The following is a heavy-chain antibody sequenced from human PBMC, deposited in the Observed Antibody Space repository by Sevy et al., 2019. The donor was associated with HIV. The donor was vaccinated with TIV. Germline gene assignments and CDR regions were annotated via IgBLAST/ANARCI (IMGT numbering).Heavy chain of an antibody. V-gene: IGHV3-15*07. CDR2: IKSKTEGETT. D-gene: IGHD6-13*01. CDR1: GFTFTNAW. Sequence: GGSLRLSCVASGFTFTNAWMDWVRQAPGKGLEWVGRIKSKTEGETTPNAAPVKGRFSISRDDSKNTLYLQMNSLKTEDTAVYYCTTKAPIAAVGTDYWGQGTLVTVSS. J-gene: IGHJ4*02. CDR3: TTKAPIAAVGTDY.